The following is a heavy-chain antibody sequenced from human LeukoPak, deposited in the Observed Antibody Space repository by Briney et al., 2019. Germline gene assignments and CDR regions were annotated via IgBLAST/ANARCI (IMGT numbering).Heavy chain of an antibody. Sequence: GASEKVSCKASGYSLSSNGISWARQAPGQGLEWMGWISDYSGNTKYAQNFQDRVTLTTDRSTNTAYMELRSLRSDDTAVYYCAREGATDYYFDPWGQGTLVTVSS. CDR2: ISDYSGNT. CDR1: GYSLSSNG. J-gene: IGHJ4*02. D-gene: IGHD4-11*01. V-gene: IGHV1-18*01. CDR3: AREGATDYYFDP.